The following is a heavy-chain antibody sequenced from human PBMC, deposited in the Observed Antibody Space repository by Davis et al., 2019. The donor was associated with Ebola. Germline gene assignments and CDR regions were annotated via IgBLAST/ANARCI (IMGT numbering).Heavy chain of an antibody. CDR3: ARGGNIVLMVYASPYFDY. D-gene: IGHD2-8*01. CDR2: IYYSGST. Sequence: PSETLSLTCTVSGGSISSYYWSWIRQPPGKGLEWIGYIYYSGSTNYNPSLKSRVTISVDTSKNQFSLKLSSVTAADTAVYYCARGGNIVLMVYASPYFDYWGQGTLVTVSS. V-gene: IGHV4-59*12. CDR1: GGSISSYY. J-gene: IGHJ4*02.